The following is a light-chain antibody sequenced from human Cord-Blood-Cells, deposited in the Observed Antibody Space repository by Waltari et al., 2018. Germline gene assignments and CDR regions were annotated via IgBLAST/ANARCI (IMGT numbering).Light chain of an antibody. CDR2: SNH. J-gene: IGLJ1*01. V-gene: IGLV1-44*01. CDR1: SSNIGSNT. CDR3: AAWDDSLNGYV. Sequence: QSVLTQPPSASGTPGQRVTISCSGSSSNIGSNTVNWYQQLPGTAPKLLIYSNHQRPSVVPDRFSGSKSGTSASLAISGLQAEDEADYSCAAWDDSLNGYVFGTGTKVTVL.